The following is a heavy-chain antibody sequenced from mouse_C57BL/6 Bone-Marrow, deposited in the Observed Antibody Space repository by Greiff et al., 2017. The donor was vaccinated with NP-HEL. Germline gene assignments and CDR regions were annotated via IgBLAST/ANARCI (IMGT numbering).Heavy chain of an antibody. CDR1: GYTFTSYW. D-gene: IGHD1-1*01. J-gene: IGHJ2*01. Sequence: QVQLQQPGAELVKPGASVKLSCKASGYTFTSYWMQWVKQRPGQGLEWIGEIDPSDSYTNYNQKFKGKATLTVDTSSSTAYMQLSSLTSEDSAVYYCARGYYGRGFDYWGKGTTLTVSS. CDR2: IDPSDSYT. V-gene: IGHV1-50*01. CDR3: ARGYYGRGFDY.